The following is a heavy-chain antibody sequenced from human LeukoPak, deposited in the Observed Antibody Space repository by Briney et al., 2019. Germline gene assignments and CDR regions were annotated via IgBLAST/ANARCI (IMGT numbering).Heavy chain of an antibody. V-gene: IGHV4-4*02. CDR2: MYLSGTT. CDR1: GDSINSLDL. CDR3: AGLVGRYSSGLYYYYFDY. D-gene: IGHD3-22*01. Sequence: SRTLSLTCTVSGDSINSLDLWSWVRQPPGKGLEWIGEMYLSGTTHSNPSVKSRVTISIVKSKNQFFLNLSSVTAADTAVYYCAGLVGRYSSGLYYYYFDYWGQGTLVTVSS. J-gene: IGHJ4*02.